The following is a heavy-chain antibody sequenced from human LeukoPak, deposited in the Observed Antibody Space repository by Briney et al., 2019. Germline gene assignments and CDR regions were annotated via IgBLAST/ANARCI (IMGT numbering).Heavy chain of an antibody. J-gene: IGHJ4*02. CDR2: ISGSGSST. CDR3: AKVFGGKWLQPFDY. CDR1: GFTFSSYA. Sequence: PGGSLRLSCGASGFTFSSYALSWVRQAPGKGLEWVSAISGSGSSTYYADFVKGRFTISRDHSKNTLYLQMSSLRGDDTAVYYCAKVFGGKWLQPFDYWGRGTLVTVSS. D-gene: IGHD5-24*01. V-gene: IGHV3-23*01.